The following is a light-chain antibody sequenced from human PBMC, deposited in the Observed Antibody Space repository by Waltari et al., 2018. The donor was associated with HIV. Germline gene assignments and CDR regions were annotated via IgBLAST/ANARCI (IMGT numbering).Light chain of an antibody. V-gene: IGLV2-14*01. J-gene: IGLJ2*01. CDR3: CSYTGTNSLH. Sequence: QSALTQPASVSGSPGPSITISCTGASTDVGHYDCISWYQPHTGKAPRLIIYEVTNRPSGVSNRFFGSKSANTASLTISGLQADDEADYYCSYTGTNSLHFGGGTKVTVL. CDR1: STDVGHYDC. CDR2: EVT.